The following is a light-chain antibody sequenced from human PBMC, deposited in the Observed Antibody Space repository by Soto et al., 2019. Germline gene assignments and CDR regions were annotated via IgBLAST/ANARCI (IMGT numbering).Light chain of an antibody. CDR3: QKYNSAPPLT. CDR1: QGISSY. Sequence: DIQMTQSPSSLSASVGDRVTITCRASQGISSYLAWYQQKPGKVPKLLIYAASTLQSGVPSRFSGSGSGTDFTLTISSLQPEDVATYYCQKYNSAPPLTFGGGTEVEIK. CDR2: AAS. J-gene: IGKJ4*01. V-gene: IGKV1-27*01.